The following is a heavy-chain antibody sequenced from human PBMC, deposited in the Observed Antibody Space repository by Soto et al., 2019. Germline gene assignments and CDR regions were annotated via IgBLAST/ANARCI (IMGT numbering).Heavy chain of an antibody. J-gene: IGHJ6*03. V-gene: IGHV4-39*02. Sequence: SETLSLTCTVSGGSISSSSAYWGWTREPPGKGLEWIGTIYYSGSTYYHPSLKSRVTISVDTSKTHFSLNLSSVTAADTAVYYCARYIGYYYYYMDVWGNGTTVTVSS. D-gene: IGHD1-1*01. CDR1: GGSISSSSAY. CDR2: IYYSGST. CDR3: ARYIGYYYYYMDV.